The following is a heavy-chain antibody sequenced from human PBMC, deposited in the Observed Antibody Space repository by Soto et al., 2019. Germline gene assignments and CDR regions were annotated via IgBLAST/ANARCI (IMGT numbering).Heavy chain of an antibody. D-gene: IGHD2-2*01. V-gene: IGHV1-3*01. CDR3: ARGHYCSSTSCYADSYYYYGMDV. CDR1: GYTFTSYA. J-gene: IGHJ6*02. Sequence: ASVKVSCKASGYTFTSYAMHWVRQAPGQRLEWMRWINAGNGNTKYSQKFQGRVTITRDTSASTAYMELSSLRSEDTAVYYCARGHYCSSTSCYADSYYYYGMDVWGQGTTVTVSS. CDR2: INAGNGNT.